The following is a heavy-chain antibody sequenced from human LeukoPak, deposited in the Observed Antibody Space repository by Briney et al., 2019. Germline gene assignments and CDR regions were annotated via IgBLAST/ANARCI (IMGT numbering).Heavy chain of an antibody. CDR3: AREVRGQPIRPRFDY. CDR1: GFTFSSYW. V-gene: IGHV3-7*01. Sequence: GGSLRLSCAASGFTFSSYWMRWVRQAPGKGLEWVANIKQDGSEKYYVDSVKGRFTISRDNAKNSLYLQMNSLRAEDTAVYYCAREVRGQPIRPRFDYWGQGTLVTVSS. CDR2: IKQDGSEK. D-gene: IGHD3-10*01. J-gene: IGHJ4*02.